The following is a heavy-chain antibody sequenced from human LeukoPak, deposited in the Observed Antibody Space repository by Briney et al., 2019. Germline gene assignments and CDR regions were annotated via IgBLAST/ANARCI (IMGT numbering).Heavy chain of an antibody. CDR1: GGTFSSYA. D-gene: IGHD4-17*01. CDR2: IIPIFGTA. J-gene: IGHJ3*02. Sequence: ASVKVSCKASGGTFSSYAISWVRQAPGQGLEWMGGIIPIFGTANYAQKFQGRVTITADESTSTANMELSSLRSEDTAVYYCASHMTTVTLAAFDIWGQGTMVTVSS. V-gene: IGHV1-69*13. CDR3: ASHMTTVTLAAFDI.